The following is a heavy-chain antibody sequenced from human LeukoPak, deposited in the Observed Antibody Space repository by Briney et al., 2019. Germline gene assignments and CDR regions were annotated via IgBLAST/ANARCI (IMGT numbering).Heavy chain of an antibody. CDR1: GFIFSNYA. CDR3: ARDRASRLDY. J-gene: IGHJ4*02. V-gene: IGHV3-30-3*01. Sequence: GGSLRLSCAASGFIFSNYAMSWVRQAPGKGLEWVAVISYDGSNKYYADSVKGRFTISRDNSKNTLYLQMNSLRAEDTAVYYCARDRASRLDYWGQGTLVTVSS. CDR2: ISYDGSNK.